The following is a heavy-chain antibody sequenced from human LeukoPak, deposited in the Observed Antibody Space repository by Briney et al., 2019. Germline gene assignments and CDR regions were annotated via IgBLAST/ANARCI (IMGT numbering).Heavy chain of an antibody. V-gene: IGHV1-69*08. J-gene: IGHJ4*02. CDR1: GGTFLSHT. Sequence: SVKVSCKTSGGTFLSHTFSWVRQAPGQGLEWMGKITPVINTANYAQTFQGRVSIYADKSTTTVYMDLSGLRPDDTAVYYCAREWAYYYDSSGYYYLDYWGQGTLVTVAS. D-gene: IGHD3-22*01. CDR3: AREWAYYYDSSGYYYLDY. CDR2: ITPVINTA.